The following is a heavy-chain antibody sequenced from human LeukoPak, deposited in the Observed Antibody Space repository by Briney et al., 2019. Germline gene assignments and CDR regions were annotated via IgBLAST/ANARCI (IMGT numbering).Heavy chain of an antibody. CDR1: GFTFRTYE. V-gene: IGHV3-48*03. J-gene: IGHJ4*02. CDR3: AKERPTRRYCSGGSCYSRYFDY. CDR2: ISGNSNTI. D-gene: IGHD2-15*01. Sequence: GGSLRLSCTASGFTFRTYEMNWVRQAPGKGLEWIAYISGNSNTIYYADSVKGRFTISRDNSKNTLYLQMNSLRAEDTAVYYCAKERPTRRYCSGGSCYSRYFDYWGQGTLVTVSS.